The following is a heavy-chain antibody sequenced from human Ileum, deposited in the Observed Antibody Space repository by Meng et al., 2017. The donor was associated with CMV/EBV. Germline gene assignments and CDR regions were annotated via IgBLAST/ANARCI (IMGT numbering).Heavy chain of an antibody. Sequence: VQLQESGPGLVKPSETLSLTCTVSGDSIRSFYWSWVRQPPGKGLEWFGYVHHSVGTNYSPSLKSRAALSIDTSKNQFSLKLTTMTAADTAIYYCIGTSRDIDWWGQGTLVTVSS. CDR2: VHHSVGT. CDR3: IGTSRDIDW. V-gene: IGHV4-59*03. CDR1: GDSIRSFY. D-gene: IGHD2-21*02. J-gene: IGHJ4*02.